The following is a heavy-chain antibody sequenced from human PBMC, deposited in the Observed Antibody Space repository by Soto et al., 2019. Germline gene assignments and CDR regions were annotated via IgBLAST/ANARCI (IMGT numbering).Heavy chain of an antibody. J-gene: IGHJ6*02. V-gene: IGHV5-51*01. CDR3: ARHVSTCSGGSCYPSWDYYYGMDV. CDR2: IYPGDSDT. Sequence: PXESLKMSFKGSGYSFTSYWIGWVGQMPGKGLEWMGIIYPGDSDTRYSPSFQGQVTISADKSISTAYLQWSSLKASDTAMYYCARHVSTCSGGSCYPSWDYYYGMDVWGQGTTVTVSS. CDR1: GYSFTSYW. D-gene: IGHD2-15*01.